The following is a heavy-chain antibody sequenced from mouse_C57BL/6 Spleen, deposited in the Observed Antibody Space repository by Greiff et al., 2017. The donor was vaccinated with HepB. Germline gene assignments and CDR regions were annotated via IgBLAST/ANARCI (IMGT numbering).Heavy chain of an antibody. CDR2: ISDGGSYT. D-gene: IGHD4-1*01. CDR3: AREKLTGSYYYAMDY. J-gene: IGHJ4*01. CDR1: GFTFSSYA. V-gene: IGHV5-4*01. Sequence: EVQGVESGGGLVKPGGSLKLSCAASGFTFSSYAMSWVRQTPEKRLEWVATISDGGSYTYYPDNVKGRFTISRDNAKNNLYLQMSHLKSEDTAMYYCAREKLTGSYYYAMDYWGQGTSVTVSS.